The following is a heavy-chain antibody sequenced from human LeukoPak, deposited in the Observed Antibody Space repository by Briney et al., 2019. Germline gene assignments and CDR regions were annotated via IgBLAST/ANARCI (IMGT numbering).Heavy chain of an antibody. J-gene: IGHJ4*02. V-gene: IGHV3-7*03. CDR3: AKEGRSLQTY. CDR2: IKEDGTET. CDR1: GFAFSDSW. Sequence: GGSLRLSCAASGFAFSDSWMTWIRQAPGKGLEWVANIKEDGTETYYVDSVKGRFTISRDNAENSLYLQMNSLRVEDTAVYYCAKEGRSLQTYWGQGTLVTVSS. D-gene: IGHD5-24*01.